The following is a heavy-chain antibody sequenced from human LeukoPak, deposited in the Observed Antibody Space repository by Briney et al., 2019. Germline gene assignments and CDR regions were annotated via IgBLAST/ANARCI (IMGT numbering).Heavy chain of an antibody. V-gene: IGHV3-43*02. J-gene: IGHJ1*01. CDR1: GFTFDGYA. CDR2: ISGDGGST. D-gene: IGHD6-19*01. CDR3: AKDLDSSGYFFQH. Sequence: GGSLRLSCAASGFTFDGYAMHWVRQAPGKGLEWVSLISGDGGSTYYADSVKGRFTISRDNSKNSLYLQMNSLRTEDTALCYCAKDLDSSGYFFQHWGQGTLVTVSS.